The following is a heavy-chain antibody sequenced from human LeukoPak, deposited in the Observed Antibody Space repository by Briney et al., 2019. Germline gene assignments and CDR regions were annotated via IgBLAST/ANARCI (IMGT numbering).Heavy chain of an antibody. V-gene: IGHV3-43D*03. CDR3: AKDLTGGIDY. Sequence: VRQAPGKGLEWVSVINWNGGATHYGDSVKGRFTVSRDNAQNSLYLQMNSLRPEDTGVYYCAKDLTGGIDYWGQGTLVTVSS. D-gene: IGHD3-16*01. J-gene: IGHJ4*02. CDR2: INWNGGAT.